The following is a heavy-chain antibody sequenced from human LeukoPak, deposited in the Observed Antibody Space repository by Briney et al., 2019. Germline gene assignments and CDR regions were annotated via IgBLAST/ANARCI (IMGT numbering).Heavy chain of an antibody. J-gene: IGHJ4*02. CDR3: GRDWKLDY. CDR2: ISGSGGST. V-gene: IGHV3-23*01. D-gene: IGHD1-1*01. Sequence: GGSLRLSCAASGFTFSSYAMSWVRQAPGKGLEWVSAISGSGGSTYYAESVKGRFTISRDNSRSRLYLQMNSLRVEDTAIYYCGRDWKLDYWGQGILVTVSS. CDR1: GFTFSSYA.